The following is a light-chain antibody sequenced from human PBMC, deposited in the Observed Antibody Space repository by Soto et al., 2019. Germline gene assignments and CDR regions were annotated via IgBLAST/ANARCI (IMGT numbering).Light chain of an antibody. CDR3: QHYNSYPYS. Sequence: FQMPQSPSTLSASVGDRVSITCRASQTIFSWLAWYQQKPGKGPKLLIYKAASLESGVPSRYSGSGSGTEFTLTISGLQPDDFATYFCQHYNSYPYSFGQRTKLEIK. CDR2: KAA. J-gene: IGKJ2*03. V-gene: IGKV1-5*03. CDR1: QTIFSW.